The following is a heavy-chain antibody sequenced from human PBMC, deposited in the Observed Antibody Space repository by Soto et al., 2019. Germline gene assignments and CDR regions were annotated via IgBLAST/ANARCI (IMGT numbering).Heavy chain of an antibody. V-gene: IGHV4-4*02. Sequence: QVHLQESGPGLVKPSGTLSLSCAVSGGSISSDHWWSWVRQSPGKGLERIGEIYHSGSASYNSALQSRVTISTDIAKNQFSLKLTSVTAADTAVDYCVRNGYACLEYWGQGTLVTVSS. J-gene: IGHJ4*02. CDR2: IYHSGSA. D-gene: IGHD3-3*01. CDR3: VRNGYACLEY. CDR1: GGSISSDHW.